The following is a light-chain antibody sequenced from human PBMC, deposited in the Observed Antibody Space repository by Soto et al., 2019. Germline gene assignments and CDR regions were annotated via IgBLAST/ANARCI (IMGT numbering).Light chain of an antibody. J-gene: IGLJ2*01. V-gene: IGLV1-40*01. Sequence: QSVLTQPPSVSGAPGQTITISCTGSSSNIGGGYDVHWYQQLPGRAPQLLIFGNNNRPSGVPDRFSGSKSGTSVSLAITGGRDEDEADDHCQSSDSSLTTAVFGGGTKLTVL. CDR1: SSNIGGGYD. CDR2: GNN. CDR3: QSSDSSLTTAV.